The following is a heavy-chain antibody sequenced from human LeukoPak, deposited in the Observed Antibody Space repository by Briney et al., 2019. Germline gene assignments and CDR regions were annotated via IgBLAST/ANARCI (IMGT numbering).Heavy chain of an antibody. D-gene: IGHD3-22*01. Sequence: ASVKVSCRTSGYSFTSYYMHWVRQAPGQGLEWMGIINPSGDSTGYAQKFQGRVTMTRDTSTSTLYMELSSLRSEDTAVYYCARNSIVDSSGYYYFDYWGQGTLVTVSS. CDR2: INPSGDST. CDR1: GYSFTSYY. CDR3: ARNSIVDSSGYYYFDY. J-gene: IGHJ4*02. V-gene: IGHV1-46*01.